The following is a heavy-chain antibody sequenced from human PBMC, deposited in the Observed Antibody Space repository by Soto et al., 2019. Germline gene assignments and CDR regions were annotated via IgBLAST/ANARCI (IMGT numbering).Heavy chain of an antibody. Sequence: QLQLQESGPGLVKPSETLSLTCFVSGGSISSNNYYXGXXXXXXXXGLEWIGSMSYSRSTYYNPSLKSRVTISVDTSKXQFXXXXXXXXXXXXXXXXXXXXXXXXXWGGGYFDYWGQGPLVTVSS. CDR2: MSYSRST. CDR1: GGSISSNNYY. CDR3: XXXXXXXXWGGGYFDY. V-gene: IGHV4-39*01. D-gene: IGHD3-16*01. J-gene: IGHJ4*02.